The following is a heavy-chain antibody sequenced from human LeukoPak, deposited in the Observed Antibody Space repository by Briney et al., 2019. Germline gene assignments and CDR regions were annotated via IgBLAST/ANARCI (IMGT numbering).Heavy chain of an antibody. V-gene: IGHV3-74*01. J-gene: IGHJ4*02. D-gene: IGHD3-10*01. CDR2: INNDGSST. CDR3: ARDRGYGFVTNSNDY. Sequence: GGSLRLSCAASGFTFSTYWMHWVRQAPGKRLVWVSRINNDGSSTAYAGSVEGRFTISRDNAKNTLFLQINSLRAEDTAVYYCARDRGYGFVTNSNDYWGLGTLVTVSS. CDR1: GFTFSTYW.